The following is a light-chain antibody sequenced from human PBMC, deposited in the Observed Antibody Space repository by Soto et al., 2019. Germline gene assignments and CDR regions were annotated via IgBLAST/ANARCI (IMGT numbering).Light chain of an antibody. CDR3: SSYAGSNYVV. CDR2: EVN. J-gene: IGLJ2*01. Sequence: QSALTQPPSASGSPGQSVTISCTGTSSDVGGYNYVSWYQHHPGKAPKLMISEVNTRPSGVPDRFSGSKSGNTASLTVSGLQAEDEAEYYCSSYAGSNYVVFGGGTKLTVL. V-gene: IGLV2-8*01. CDR1: SSDVGGYNY.